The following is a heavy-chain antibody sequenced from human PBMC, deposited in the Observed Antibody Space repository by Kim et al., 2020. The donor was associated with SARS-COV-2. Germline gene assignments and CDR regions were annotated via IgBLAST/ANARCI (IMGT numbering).Heavy chain of an antibody. D-gene: IGHD6-13*01. CDR1: GYTFTSYY. V-gene: IGHV1-46*01. J-gene: IGHJ4*02. Sequence: ASVKVSCKASGYTFTSYYMHWVRQAPGQGLEWMGIINPSGGSTSYAQKFQGRVTMTRDTSTSTVYMELSSLRSEDTAVYYCARSVGLGSSWYSGLPGGFDYWGQGTLVTVSS. CDR2: INPSGGST. CDR3: ARSVGLGSSWYSGLPGGFDY.